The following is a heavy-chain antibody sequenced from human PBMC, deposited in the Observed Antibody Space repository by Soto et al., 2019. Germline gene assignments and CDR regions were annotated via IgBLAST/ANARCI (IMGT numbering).Heavy chain of an antibody. V-gene: IGHV4-59*12. J-gene: IGHJ6*02. CDR1: GGSISSYY. CDR2: IYHSGTT. D-gene: IGHD3-22*01. Sequence: PSETLSLTCTVSGGSISSYYWSWIRQPPGKGLEWIGYIYHSGTTYYNPSLKSRVTISVDRSKNQFSLKLSSVTAADTAVYYCASWTYYYDSSGPEDVWGQGTTVTVSS. CDR3: ASWTYYYDSSGPEDV.